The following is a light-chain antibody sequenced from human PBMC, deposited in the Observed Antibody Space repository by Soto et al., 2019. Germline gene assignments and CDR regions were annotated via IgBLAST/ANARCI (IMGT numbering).Light chain of an antibody. V-gene: IGLV2-14*01. CDR3: SSYTSSSTYV. CDR2: EVS. CDR1: SSDVGRFNY. J-gene: IGLJ1*01. Sequence: QSVLTQPASVSGSPGQSITISCTGTSSDVGRFNYVSWFQQHPGKVPKLIIYEVSIRPSGVSNRFSGSKSGNTASLTISGLQAEDEADYYCSSYTSSSTYVFGTGTKGTVL.